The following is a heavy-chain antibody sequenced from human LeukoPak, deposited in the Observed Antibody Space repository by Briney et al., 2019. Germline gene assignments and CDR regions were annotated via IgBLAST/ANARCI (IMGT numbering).Heavy chain of an antibody. CDR2: INHSGST. D-gene: IGHD3-3*01. CDR1: GGSISSYY. CDR3: ARGHDFWSGYPDY. Sequence: SETLSLTCTVSGGSISSYYWSWIRQPPGKGLEWIGEINHSGSTNYNPSLKSRVTISVDTSKNQFSLKLSSVTAADTAVYYCARGHDFWSGYPDYWGQGTLVTVSS. V-gene: IGHV4-34*01. J-gene: IGHJ4*02.